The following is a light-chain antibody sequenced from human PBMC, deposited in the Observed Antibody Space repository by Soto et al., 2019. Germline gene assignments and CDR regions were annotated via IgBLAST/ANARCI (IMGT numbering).Light chain of an antibody. CDR3: QQYNSWPPP. CDR1: QSISSN. V-gene: IGKV3-15*01. Sequence: EIVMTQSPATLSVSPGESATLSCRASQSISSNLAWYQQKPGQAPRLLIYGASTRATGIPARFSGSGSGTEFTLTISSLQSEDFAVYYCQQYNSWPPPFGQGTRLEIK. J-gene: IGKJ5*01. CDR2: GAS.